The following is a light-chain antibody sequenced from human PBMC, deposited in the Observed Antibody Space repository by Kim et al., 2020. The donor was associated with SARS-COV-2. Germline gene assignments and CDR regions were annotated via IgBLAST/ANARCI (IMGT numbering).Light chain of an antibody. Sequence: ESPGQTASITCSGDNLGDKYASWYQQKPGQSPVLVIYQDNKRPSGIPERFSGSNSGNTATLTISGTQAMDEADYFCQAWDSSTAVFGGGTQLTVL. CDR3: QAWDSSTAV. CDR2: QDN. J-gene: IGLJ3*02. CDR1: NLGDKY. V-gene: IGLV3-1*01.